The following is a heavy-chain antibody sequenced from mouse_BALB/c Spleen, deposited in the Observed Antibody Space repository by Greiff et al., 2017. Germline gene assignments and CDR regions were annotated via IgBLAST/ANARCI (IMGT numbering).Heavy chain of an antibody. J-gene: IGHJ2*01. V-gene: IGHV1-14*01. CDR1: GYTFTSYV. D-gene: IGHD1-1*01. CDR3: AREGFTTVVATVDY. CDR2: INPYNDGT. Sequence: VHVKQSGPELVKPGASVKMSCKASGYTFTSYVMHWVKQKPGQGLEWIGYINPYNDGTKYNEKFKGKATLTSDKSSSTAYMELSSLTSEDSAVYYCAREGFTTVVATVDYWGQGTTLTVSS.